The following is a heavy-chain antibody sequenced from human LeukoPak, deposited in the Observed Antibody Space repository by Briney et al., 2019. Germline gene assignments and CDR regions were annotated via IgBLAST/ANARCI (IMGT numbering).Heavy chain of an antibody. CDR3: ARRKTNGWSIDY. J-gene: IGHJ4*02. D-gene: IGHD2-8*01. V-gene: IGHV3-53*01. CDR1: GFTVSSNY. CDR2: IYSGGGT. Sequence: PGGSLRLSCAASGFTVSSNYMSWVRQSPGKGLGWVSIIYSGGGTFYADSVKGRFTISRDNSKNTVYLQMNSLRAEDTAVYYCARRKTNGWSIDYWGQGTLATVSS.